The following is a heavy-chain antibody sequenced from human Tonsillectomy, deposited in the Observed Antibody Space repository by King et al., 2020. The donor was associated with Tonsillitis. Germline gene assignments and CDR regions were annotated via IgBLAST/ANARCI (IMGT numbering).Heavy chain of an antibody. Sequence: QLVQSGGGXVQPGGSLRLSCAASGFTFXSYAMNWAXQAPGKGLEWVSAIXGSGGITYYADSVKGRFTISRDNSKNTLYLQMNSLRAEDTAVFYCAKSGGVAATGTFRDYYYYYMDVWGKGTTVTVSS. CDR1: GFTFXSYA. CDR3: AKSGGVAATGTFRDYYYYYMDV. J-gene: IGHJ6*03. D-gene: IGHD6-13*01. V-gene: IGHV3-23*04. CDR2: IXGSGGIT.